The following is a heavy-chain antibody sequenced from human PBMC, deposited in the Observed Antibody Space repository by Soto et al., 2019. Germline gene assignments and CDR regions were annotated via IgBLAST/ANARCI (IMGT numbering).Heavy chain of an antibody. Sequence: PSETLSLICTVSGGSVNSGYYYWSWIRQPPGKELEWIGYIYYTGSTNYNPSLKSRVSISIDTSKNQFSLRLSSVTPADTAVYYCAIEALSLAFDIWGQGTLVTVSS. D-gene: IGHD3-10*01. CDR3: AIEALSLAFDI. V-gene: IGHV4-61*01. CDR2: IYYTGST. CDR1: GGSVNSGYYY. J-gene: IGHJ3*02.